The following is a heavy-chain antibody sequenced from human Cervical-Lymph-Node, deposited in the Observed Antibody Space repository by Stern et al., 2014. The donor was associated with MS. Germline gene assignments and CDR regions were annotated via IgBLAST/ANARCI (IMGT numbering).Heavy chain of an antibody. CDR2: IWYDGSNK. CDR3: AREMDSSGWYYFDY. V-gene: IGHV3-33*01. D-gene: IGHD6-19*01. J-gene: IGHJ4*02. Sequence: VQLVESGGGVVQPGRSLRLSCAASGFTFSSYGMHWVRQAPGKGLEWVAFIWYDGSNKYYAASVKGRFTISRDNCKNTLYLQMNSLRAEDTAVYYGAREMDSSGWYYFDYWGQGTLVTVSS. CDR1: GFTFSSYG.